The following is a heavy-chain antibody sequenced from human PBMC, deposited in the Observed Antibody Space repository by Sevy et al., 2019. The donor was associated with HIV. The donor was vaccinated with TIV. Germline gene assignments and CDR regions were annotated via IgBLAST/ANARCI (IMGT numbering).Heavy chain of an antibody. D-gene: IGHD3-3*01. V-gene: IGHV3-21*01. J-gene: IGHJ6*02. CDR1: GFTFSSYS. CDR3: GRGSYVFWRGYYTRHYGMDV. Sequence: GGSLRLSCAASGFTFSSYSMNWVRQAPGKGLEWVSSISSSSSYMYYADSVKGRFTISRDNAKNSLYLQMNSLRAEDAAVYYCGRGSYVFWRGYYTRHYGMDVWGQGTTVTVSS. CDR2: ISSSSSYM.